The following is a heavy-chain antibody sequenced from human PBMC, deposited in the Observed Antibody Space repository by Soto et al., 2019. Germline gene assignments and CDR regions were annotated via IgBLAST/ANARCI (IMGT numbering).Heavy chain of an antibody. D-gene: IGHD1-26*01. CDR2: INHSGST. J-gene: IGHJ6*02. V-gene: IGHV4-34*01. Sequence: SETLSLTCAVYCGSFSGYYWSWIRQPPGKGLEWIGEINHSGSTNYNPSLKSRVTISVDTSKNQFSLKLSSVTAADTAVYYCARGRSGVGATTRYYYYYGMDVWGQGTTVTVSS. CDR1: CGSFSGYY. CDR3: ARGRSGVGATTRYYYYYGMDV.